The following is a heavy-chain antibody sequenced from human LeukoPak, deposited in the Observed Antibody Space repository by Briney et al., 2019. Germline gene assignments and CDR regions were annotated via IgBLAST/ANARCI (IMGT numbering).Heavy chain of an antibody. V-gene: IGHV3-21*01. CDR1: GFTFSSYS. CDR3: ARANGYYYDSSGYLGY. Sequence: GGSLRLSCAASGFTFSSYSMNWVRQAPGKGLEWVSSISSSSSYIYYADSVKGRSTISRDNAKNSLYLQMNSLRAEDTAVYYCARANGYYYDSSGYLGYWGQGTLVTVSS. D-gene: IGHD3-22*01. J-gene: IGHJ4*02. CDR2: ISSSSSYI.